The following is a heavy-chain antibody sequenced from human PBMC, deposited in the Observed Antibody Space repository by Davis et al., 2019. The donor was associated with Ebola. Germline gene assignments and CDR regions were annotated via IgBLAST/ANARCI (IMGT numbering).Heavy chain of an antibody. CDR2: IYYSGST. CDR1: GGSFSGYY. Sequence: MPSETLSLTCAVYGGSFSGYYWSWIRQPPGKGLEWIGGIYYSGSTYYNPSLKSRVTISVDTSKNQFSLKLSSVTAADTAVYYCARQYYDVLTAFYSRGNSFDPWGQGTLVTVSS. V-gene: IGHV4-34*01. CDR3: ARQYYDVLTAFYSRGNSFDP. J-gene: IGHJ5*02. D-gene: IGHD3-9*01.